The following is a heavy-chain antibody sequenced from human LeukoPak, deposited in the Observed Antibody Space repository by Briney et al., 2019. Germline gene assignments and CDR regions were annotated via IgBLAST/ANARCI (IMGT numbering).Heavy chain of an antibody. CDR3: ARVRRTYYYYMDV. J-gene: IGHJ6*03. Sequence: SETLSLTCTVSSYSLSSGYYWGWIRQPPGKGLEWIGSIFHSGSTYYNPSLKSRVTISLDTSKNQFSLKLSSVTAADTAVYYCARVRRTYYYYMDVWGKGTTVTVSS. V-gene: IGHV4-38-2*02. CDR1: SYSLSSGYY. CDR2: IFHSGST.